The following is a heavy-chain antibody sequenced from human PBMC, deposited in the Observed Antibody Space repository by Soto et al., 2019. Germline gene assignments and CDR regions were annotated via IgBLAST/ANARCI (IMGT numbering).Heavy chain of an antibody. CDR1: GYTFTSYG. D-gene: IGHD3-3*01. J-gene: IGHJ6*02. Sequence: EASVKVSCKASGYTFTSYGISWVRQAPGQGLEWMGWVSAYNGNTNYAQKLQGRVTMTTDTSTSTAYMELRSLRSDDTAVYYCAPGVVTKKYDYYGMDAWGQWTTVNVSS. CDR3: APGVVTKKYDYYGMDA. CDR2: VSAYNGNT. V-gene: IGHV1-18*04.